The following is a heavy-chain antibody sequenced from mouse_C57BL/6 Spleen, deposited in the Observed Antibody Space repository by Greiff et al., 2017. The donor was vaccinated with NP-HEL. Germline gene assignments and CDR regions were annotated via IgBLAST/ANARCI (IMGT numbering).Heavy chain of an antibody. J-gene: IGHJ2*01. CDR3: AREGIYYPFDY. Sequence: VKLQQSGPELVKPGASVKISCKASGYAFSSSWMNWVKQRPGKGLEWIGRIYPGAGDTNYNGKFKGKATLTADKSSSPAYMQLSSLTSEDSAVYFCAREGIYYPFDYWGQGTTLTVSS. D-gene: IGHD2-1*01. V-gene: IGHV1-82*01. CDR1: GYAFSSSW. CDR2: IYPGAGDT.